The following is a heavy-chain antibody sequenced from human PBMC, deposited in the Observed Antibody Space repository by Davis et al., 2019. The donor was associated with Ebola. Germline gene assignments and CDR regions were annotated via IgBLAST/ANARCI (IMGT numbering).Heavy chain of an antibody. Sequence: PGGSLRLSCAASGFTVSNNFMSWVRQAPGTGLEWVSVIYSGGSTYYADSVTGRVTISRDNSKNTLYLQINSLRAEETAVYYCAKDQRVRYSSGWYVFDYWGQGTLVTVSS. D-gene: IGHD6-19*01. CDR3: AKDQRVRYSSGWYVFDY. V-gene: IGHV3-53*01. J-gene: IGHJ4*02. CDR2: IYSGGST. CDR1: GFTVSNNF.